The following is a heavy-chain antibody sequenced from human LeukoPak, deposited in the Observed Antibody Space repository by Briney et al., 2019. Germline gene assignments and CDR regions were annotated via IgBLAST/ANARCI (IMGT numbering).Heavy chain of an antibody. V-gene: IGHV3-23*01. CDR1: GFTFSSYA. Sequence: GGSLRLSCAASGFTFSSYAMSWVRQAPGKGLEWVSAISGSGGSTYYAGSVKGRFTISRDNSKNTLYLQMNSLRAEDTAVYYCAEVRGGYVVVPAARHYYFDYWGQGTLVTVSS. J-gene: IGHJ4*02. D-gene: IGHD2-2*01. CDR2: ISGSGGST. CDR3: AEVRGGYVVVPAARHYYFDY.